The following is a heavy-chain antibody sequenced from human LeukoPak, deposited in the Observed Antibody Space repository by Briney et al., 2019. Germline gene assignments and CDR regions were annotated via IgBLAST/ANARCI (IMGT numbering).Heavy chain of an antibody. V-gene: IGHV3-7*01. CDR3: ARARSSYGYGDAFDI. D-gene: IGHD5-18*01. Sequence: GGSLRLSCAASGFTFSNHWMTWVRQAPGKGLEWVANIKHDGSEKYYVDSVKGRFTLSRDNAKNSLYLQMNSLRAEDTAVYYCARARSSYGYGDAFDIWGQGTMVTVSS. CDR1: GFTFSNHW. J-gene: IGHJ3*02. CDR2: IKHDGSEK.